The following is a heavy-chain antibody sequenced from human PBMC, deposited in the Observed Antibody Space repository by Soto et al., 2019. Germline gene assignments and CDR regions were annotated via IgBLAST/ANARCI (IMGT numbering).Heavy chain of an antibody. D-gene: IGHD3-3*01. Sequence: SETLSLTCTVSGGSISSYYWSWTRQPPGKGLEWIGYIYYSGSTNYNPSLKSRVTISVDTSKNQFSLKLSSVTAADTAVYYCARGRYDFWSGYYGEEYNWFDPWGQGTLVTVSS. CDR3: ARGRYDFWSGYYGEEYNWFDP. CDR1: GGSISSYY. V-gene: IGHV4-59*01. J-gene: IGHJ5*02. CDR2: IYYSGST.